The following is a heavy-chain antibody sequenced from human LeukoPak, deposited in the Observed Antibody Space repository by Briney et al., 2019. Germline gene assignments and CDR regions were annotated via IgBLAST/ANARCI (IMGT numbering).Heavy chain of an antibody. CDR3: ARDYGDFAFDS. V-gene: IGHV4-30-4*08. Sequence: SETLSLTCTVSGGSINSCDYYWSWIRQPPGKGLEWIGYIDDSGSTYYNPSLKSRVTISVDPSKNQFSLKLSSVTATDTAVYYCARDYGDFAFDSWGQGTLVTVSS. D-gene: IGHD4-17*01. CDR1: GGSINSCDYY. J-gene: IGHJ4*02. CDR2: IDDSGST.